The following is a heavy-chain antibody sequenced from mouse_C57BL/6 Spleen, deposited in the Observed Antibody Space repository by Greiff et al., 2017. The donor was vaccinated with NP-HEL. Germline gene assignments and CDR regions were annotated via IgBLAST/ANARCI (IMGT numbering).Heavy chain of an antibody. D-gene: IGHD2-4*01. CDR1: GYSFTGYY. CDR3: ARGDYDWFAY. J-gene: IGHJ3*01. Sequence: EVQLQQSGPELVKPGASVKISCKASGYSFTGYYMNWVKQSPEKSLEWIGEINPSTGGTTYNQKFKAKATLTVDKSSSTAYMQLKSLTSEGSAVYYCARGDYDWFAYWGQGTLVTVSA. V-gene: IGHV1-42*01. CDR2: INPSTGGT.